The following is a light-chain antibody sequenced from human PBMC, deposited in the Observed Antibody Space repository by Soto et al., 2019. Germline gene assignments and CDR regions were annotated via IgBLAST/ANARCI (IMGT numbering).Light chain of an antibody. V-gene: IGLV9-49*01. CDR2: VGTGGIVG. CDR1: SGYSNYK. J-gene: IGLJ1*01. Sequence: QLVLTQPPSASASLGASVTLTCTLSSGYSNYKVDWYQQRPGKGPRFVMRVGTGGIVGSKGDGIPDRFSVLGSGLNRYLTIKNIQEEDESDYHCGADHGSGNNYVFGTGTKLTVL. CDR3: GADHGSGNNYV.